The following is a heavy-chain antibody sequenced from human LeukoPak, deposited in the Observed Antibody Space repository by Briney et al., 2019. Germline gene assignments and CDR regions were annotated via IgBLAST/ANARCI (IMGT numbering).Heavy chain of an antibody. V-gene: IGHV3-11*05. Sequence: GGSLRLSCAASGFTFSDYYMSWIRQAPGKGLEWVSYISSSSSYTNYADSVKGRFTISRDSAKNSLYLQMNSLRAEDTAVYYCARDKYDSGGYHSLDYWGQGTLVTVSS. CDR1: GFTFSDYY. J-gene: IGHJ4*02. CDR2: ISSSSSYT. CDR3: ARDKYDSGGYHSLDY. D-gene: IGHD3-22*01.